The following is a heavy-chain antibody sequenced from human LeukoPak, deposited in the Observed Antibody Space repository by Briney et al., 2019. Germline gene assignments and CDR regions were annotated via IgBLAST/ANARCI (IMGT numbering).Heavy chain of an antibody. Sequence: PGGSLRLSCAASGFTFSSYSMNWVRQAPGKGLEWVSYISSGSGSIYYADSVKGRFTISRDNAKNSLYLQMNSLRAEDTALYHCARNRGSAYYQYYFDYWGQGTLVTVSS. J-gene: IGHJ4*02. D-gene: IGHD3-3*01. CDR1: GFTFSSYS. V-gene: IGHV3-48*04. CDR3: ARNRGSAYYQYYFDY. CDR2: ISSGSGSI.